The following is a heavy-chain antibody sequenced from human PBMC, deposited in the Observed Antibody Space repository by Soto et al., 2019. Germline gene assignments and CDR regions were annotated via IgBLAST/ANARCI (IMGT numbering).Heavy chain of an antibody. V-gene: IGHV3-74*03. CDR3: ARAAHYGPDY. CDR1: GFTFSGHW. J-gene: IGHJ4*02. D-gene: IGHD3-10*01. Sequence: GGSLRLSCAASGFTFSGHWMHWVRQAPGKGLVCVSRINLDGSNTEYADFVKGRFTISRDNAKNTQSLQMNSLRAEDTAVYYCARAAHYGPDYWGQGALVTVYS. CDR2: INLDGSNT.